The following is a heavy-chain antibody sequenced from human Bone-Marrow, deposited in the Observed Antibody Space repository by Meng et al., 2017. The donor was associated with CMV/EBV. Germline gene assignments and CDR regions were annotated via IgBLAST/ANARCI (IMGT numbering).Heavy chain of an antibody. J-gene: IGHJ5*02. CDR3: ARGLSSSDWFDP. D-gene: IGHD6-6*01. Sequence: TVSGGSISSGYYWNWIRQPPGKGVEWIGEINHSGSTNYNPSLKSRVTISVDTSKNQFSLKLSSVTAADTAVYYCARGLSSSDWFDPWGQGTLVTVSS. CDR1: GGSISSGYY. V-gene: IGHV4-34*01. CDR2: INHSGST.